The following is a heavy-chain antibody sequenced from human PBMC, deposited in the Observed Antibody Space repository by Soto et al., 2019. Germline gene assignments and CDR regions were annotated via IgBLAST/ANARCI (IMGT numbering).Heavy chain of an antibody. CDR2: INHSGST. J-gene: IGHJ6*02. CDR1: GGSFSGYY. V-gene: IGHV4-34*01. Sequence: QVQLQQWGAGLLKPSETLSLTCAVYGGSFSGYYWSWIRQPPGKGLEWIGEINHSGSTNYNPSLKRRVTISVYTSKNQFSLKLSSVTAADTAVYYCARDAAAGTYGMDVWGQGTTVTVSS. D-gene: IGHD6-13*01. CDR3: ARDAAAGTYGMDV.